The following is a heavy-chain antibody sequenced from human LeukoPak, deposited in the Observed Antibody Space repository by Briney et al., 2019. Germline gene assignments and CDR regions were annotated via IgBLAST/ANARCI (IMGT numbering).Heavy chain of an antibody. D-gene: IGHD3-10*01. CDR2: IYTSGST. CDR3: ARDRRGLLWFGEGAYYYMDV. CDR1: GGSLSSGSYY. V-gene: IGHV4-61*02. Sequence: SETLSLTCTVSGGSLSSGSYYWSWIRQPAGKGLEWIGRIYTSGSTNYNPSLKSRVTISVDTSKNQFSLKLSSVTAADTAVYYCARDRRGLLWFGEGAYYYMDVWGKGTTVTISS. J-gene: IGHJ6*03.